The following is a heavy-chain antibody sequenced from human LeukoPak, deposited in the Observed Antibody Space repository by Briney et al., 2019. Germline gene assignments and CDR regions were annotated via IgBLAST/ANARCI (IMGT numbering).Heavy chain of an antibody. D-gene: IGHD5-24*01. CDR2: TYYSRNT. Sequence: SETLSLTCTVSGGSISSSGNFCGWVRQPPGRGLEWIASTYYSRNTYYNPSLKSRVTISVDTSKNQFSLKLSPVTAADTAVYYCVRHEEEDGYNAKTFDYWGQGTLVTVSS. V-gene: IGHV4-39*01. CDR1: GGSISSSGNF. CDR3: VRHEEEDGYNAKTFDY. J-gene: IGHJ4*02.